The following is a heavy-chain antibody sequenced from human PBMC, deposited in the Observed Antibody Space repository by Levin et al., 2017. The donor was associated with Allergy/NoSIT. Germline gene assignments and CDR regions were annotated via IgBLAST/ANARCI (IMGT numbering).Heavy chain of an antibody. CDR1: GGSISSSSYY. CDR3: ARPLQGSSWSYNWYFDL. Sequence: PSETLSLTCTVSGGSISSSSYYWGWIRQPPGKGLEWIGSIYYSGSTYYNPSLKSRVTISVDTSKNQFSLKLSSVTAADTAVYYCARPLQGSSWSYNWYFDLWGRGTLVTVSS. J-gene: IGHJ2*01. V-gene: IGHV4-39*01. D-gene: IGHD6-13*01. CDR2: IYYSGST.